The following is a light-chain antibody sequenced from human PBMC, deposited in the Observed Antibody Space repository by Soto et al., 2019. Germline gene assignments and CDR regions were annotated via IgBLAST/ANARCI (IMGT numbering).Light chain of an antibody. Sequence: QSALTQPASVSGSPGQSITISCTGTSSDVGRYNLVSWYQHHPGKAPKLMIFEASKRPSGVSNRFSGSKSGNTASLTISGLQAEDEGDYYCCSYAGSSAFVIFGGGTKLTVL. V-gene: IGLV2-23*02. CDR1: SSDVGRYNL. J-gene: IGLJ2*01. CDR2: EAS. CDR3: CSYAGSSAFVI.